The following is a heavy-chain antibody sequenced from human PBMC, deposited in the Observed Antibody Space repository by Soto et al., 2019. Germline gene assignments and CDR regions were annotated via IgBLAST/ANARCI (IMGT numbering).Heavy chain of an antibody. J-gene: IGHJ6*02. Sequence: SETLSLTCTVSGGSISSGGYYWSWIRQHPGKGLEWIGYIYYSGSTYYNPSLKSRVTISVDTSKNQFSLKLSSVTAADTAVYYCARVGGCSSTSCFPTFYYYYYGMDVWGQGTTVTVSS. CDR3: ARVGGCSSTSCFPTFYYYYYGMDV. CDR2: IYYSGST. CDR1: GGSISSGGYY. V-gene: IGHV4-31*03. D-gene: IGHD2-2*01.